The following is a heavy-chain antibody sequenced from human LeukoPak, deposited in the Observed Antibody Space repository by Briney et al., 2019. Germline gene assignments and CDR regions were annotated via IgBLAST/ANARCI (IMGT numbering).Heavy chain of an antibody. D-gene: IGHD5-24*01. CDR3: ARGSTRDYYFDY. V-gene: IGHV3-33*01. J-gene: IGHJ4*02. CDR1: GFTFSSYG. CDR2: IWYDGSNK. Sequence: GGSLRLSCAASGFTFSSYGMHWVRQAPGKGLEWVAVIWYDGSNKYYADSVKGRFTISRDNSKNTLYLQMNSLRAEDTAVYYCARGSTRDYYFDYWGQGTLVTVSS.